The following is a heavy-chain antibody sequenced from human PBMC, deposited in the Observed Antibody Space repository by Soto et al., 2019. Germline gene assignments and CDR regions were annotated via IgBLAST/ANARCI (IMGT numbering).Heavy chain of an antibody. CDR2: ISYDGSNK. J-gene: IGHJ4*02. Sequence: QVQLVESGGGVVQPGRSLRLSCAASGFTFSSYAMHWVRQAPGKGLEWVAVISYDGSNKYYADSVKGRFTISRDNSKNTLYLQMNSLRAEDTAVYYCARGCGSYSWANDYWGQGTLVTVSS. CDR3: ARGCGSYSWANDY. D-gene: IGHD1-26*01. CDR1: GFTFSSYA. V-gene: IGHV3-30-3*01.